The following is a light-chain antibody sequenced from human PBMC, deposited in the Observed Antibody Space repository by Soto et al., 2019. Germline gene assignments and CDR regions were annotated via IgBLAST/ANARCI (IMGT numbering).Light chain of an antibody. CDR3: SSYTSSSTQV. CDR1: SSEVGGYNY. CDR2: EVS. J-gene: IGLJ1*01. V-gene: IGLV2-14*01. Sequence: QSVLTQPASVSVSPGQSITISCTGTSSEVGGYNYVSWYQQHPGKAPKLMIYEVSNRPSGVSNRFSGSKSGNTASLTIYGLQAEDEADYYCSSYTSSSTQVFGTGTKLTVL.